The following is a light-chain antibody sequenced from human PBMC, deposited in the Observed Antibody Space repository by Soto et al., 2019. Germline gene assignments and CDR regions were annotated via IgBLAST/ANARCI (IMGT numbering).Light chain of an antibody. CDR1: GGDLRDSNY. J-gene: IGLJ1*01. V-gene: IGLV2-8*01. Sequence: QSVLTQPPSASGSPGQSVTVSCTGIGGDLRDSNYVSWYQQHPGKAPKLIIYDVTKRPSGVPDRFSGSKSGNTASLTVPGLQAEDEADYFCLTGNNYRVFGTGTKVTVL. CDR3: LTGNNYRV. CDR2: DVT.